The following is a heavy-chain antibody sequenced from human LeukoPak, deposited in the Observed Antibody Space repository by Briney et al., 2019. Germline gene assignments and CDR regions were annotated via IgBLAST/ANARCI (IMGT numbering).Heavy chain of an antibody. D-gene: IGHD4/OR15-4a*01. CDR2: IYSDNT. V-gene: IGHV3-53*01. Sequence: ETLSLTCAVYGGSFSGYYWSWIRQPPGKGLEWVSFIYSDNTHYSDSVKGRFTISRDNSKNTLYLQMNSLRAEDTAVYYCARRAGAYSHPYDYWGQGTLVTVSS. CDR3: ARRAGAYSHPYDY. CDR1: GGSFSGYY. J-gene: IGHJ4*02.